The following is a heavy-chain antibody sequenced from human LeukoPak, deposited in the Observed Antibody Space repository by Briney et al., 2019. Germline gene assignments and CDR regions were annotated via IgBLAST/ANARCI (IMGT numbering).Heavy chain of an antibody. D-gene: IGHD6-19*01. V-gene: IGHV4-4*07. CDR1: GGSITDYY. CDR2: IYKSGST. CDR3: AGLAVAGPGGIFDY. J-gene: IGHJ4*02. Sequence: PSETLSLTCTASGGSITDYYWSWIRQPAGKRLEWIGHIYKSGSTDYNPSLKSRVTMSIDTSKSQFSLNLSSVTAADKAVYYCAGLAVAGPGGIFDYWGQGTLVTVSS.